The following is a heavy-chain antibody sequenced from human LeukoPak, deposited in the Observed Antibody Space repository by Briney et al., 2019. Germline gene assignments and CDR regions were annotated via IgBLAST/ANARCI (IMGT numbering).Heavy chain of an antibody. CDR3: AGVRYGGPRVLDY. D-gene: IGHD4-23*01. Sequence: SETLSLTCTVSGGSISSSSYYWGWIRQPPGKGLEWIGSIYYSGSTYYNPSLKSRVTISVDTSKNQFSLKLSSVTAADTAVYYCAGVRYGGPRVLDYWGQGTLVTVSS. V-gene: IGHV4-39*07. J-gene: IGHJ4*02. CDR2: IYYSGST. CDR1: GGSISSSSYY.